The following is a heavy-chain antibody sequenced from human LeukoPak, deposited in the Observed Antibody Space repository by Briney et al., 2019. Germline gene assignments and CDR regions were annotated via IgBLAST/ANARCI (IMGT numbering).Heavy chain of an antibody. Sequence: PSETLSLTCTVSGGSISSSSYYWGWFRQPPATGLDWIGSIYYSGSTYYNPSLKSRVTISVDTSKNQFSLKLSSVTAADTAVYYCARAGYSGSYCDYWGQGTLVTVSS. D-gene: IGHD1-26*01. CDR1: GGSISSSSYY. CDR2: IYYSGST. J-gene: IGHJ4*02. CDR3: ARAGYSGSYCDY. V-gene: IGHV4-39*01.